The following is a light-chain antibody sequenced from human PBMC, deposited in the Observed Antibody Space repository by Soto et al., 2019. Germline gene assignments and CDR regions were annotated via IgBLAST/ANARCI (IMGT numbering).Light chain of an antibody. Sequence: QAVVTQPASVSGSPGQSITISCTGTSSDVGDYNYVSWYQHHPGKAPKLIIHEVSNRPSGVSNRFSGSKSGNTASLTISGLQAEDEADYYCSSYTSSSPFVVFGGGTKVTVL. V-gene: IGLV2-14*01. CDR2: EVS. CDR3: SSYTSSSPFVV. CDR1: SSDVGDYNY. J-gene: IGLJ2*01.